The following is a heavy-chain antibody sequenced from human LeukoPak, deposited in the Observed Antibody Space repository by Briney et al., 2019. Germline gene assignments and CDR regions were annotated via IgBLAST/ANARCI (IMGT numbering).Heavy chain of an antibody. D-gene: IGHD6-19*01. CDR1: GFTFDDYA. V-gene: IGHV3-9*01. CDR2: ISWNSGSI. Sequence: PGRSLRLSCVASGFTFDDYAMHWVRQAPGKGLEWVSGISWNSGSIGYADSVKGRFTISRDNAKNSLYLQMDSLRAEDTALYYCAKDMGHDPVAGTDYFDYWGQGTLVTVSS. J-gene: IGHJ4*02. CDR3: AKDMGHDPVAGTDYFDY.